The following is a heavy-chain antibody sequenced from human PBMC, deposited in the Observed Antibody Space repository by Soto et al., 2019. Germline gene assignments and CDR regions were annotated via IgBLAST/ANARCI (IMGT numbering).Heavy chain of an antibody. Sequence: PGGSLRLSCAVSGFSFSSYWMSWVRQAPGRGLEWVATIAHDGSEKFYVDSVKGRFTISRDNTKNSLYLQMNSLRAEDTALYYCARESNAHFHSWRQATMVTVS. D-gene: IGHD7-27*01. CDR1: GFSFSSYW. V-gene: IGHV3-7*01. CDR2: IAHDGSEK. CDR3: ARESNAHFHS. J-gene: IGHJ4*02.